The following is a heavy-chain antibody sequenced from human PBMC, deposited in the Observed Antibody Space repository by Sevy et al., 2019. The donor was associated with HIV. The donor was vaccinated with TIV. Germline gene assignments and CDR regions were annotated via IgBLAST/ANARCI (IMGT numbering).Heavy chain of an antibody. CDR1: GVSINTDHYY. V-gene: IGHV4-31*03. CDR2: IYYSGST. CDR3: ARQIAAAGTFYFDY. J-gene: IGHJ4*02. D-gene: IGHD6-13*01. Sequence: SETLSLTCTVSGVSINTDHYYWSWIRQHPGKGLEWIGYIYYSGSTYYNPSLKSRLTISIDTSKNQLSLKLTSVTAADTAVYYCARQIAAAGTFYFDYWGQGNLVTVSS.